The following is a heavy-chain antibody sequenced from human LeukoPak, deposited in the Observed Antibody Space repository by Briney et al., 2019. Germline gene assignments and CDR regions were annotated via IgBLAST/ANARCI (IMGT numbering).Heavy chain of an antibody. CDR3: ARGARVGADQPGAFDI. CDR2: IIPIFGTA. D-gene: IGHD1-26*01. Sequence: GSSVKVSCKASGGTFSSYAISWVRQAPGQGLEWMGGIIPIFGTANYAQKFQGRVTITTDESTSTAYMELSSLRSEDTAVYYCARGARVGADQPGAFDIWGQGTMVTVSS. J-gene: IGHJ3*02. V-gene: IGHV1-69*05. CDR1: GGTFSSYA.